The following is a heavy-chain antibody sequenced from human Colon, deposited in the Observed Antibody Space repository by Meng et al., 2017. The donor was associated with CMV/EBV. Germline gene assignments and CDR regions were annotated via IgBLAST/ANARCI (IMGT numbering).Heavy chain of an antibody. D-gene: IGHD3-22*01. Sequence: FRAHSMNWLRPAPGKGLEWVSSIIGQSSSVYYADSVRGRFTISRDNAQKSLFLQMNSLTTEDTAIYYCARHSTVIYDTSGDYPMDHWGQGTLVTVSS. CDR1: FRAHS. CDR2: IIGQSSSV. J-gene: IGHJ4*01. V-gene: IGHV3-21*01. CDR3: ARHSTVIYDTSGDYPMDH.